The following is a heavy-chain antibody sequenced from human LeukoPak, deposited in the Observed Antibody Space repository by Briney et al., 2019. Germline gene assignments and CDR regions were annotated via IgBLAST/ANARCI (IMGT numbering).Heavy chain of an antibody. CDR3: ARDSTMIREDY. Sequence: GGSLRLSCAASGFTFSDYYMSWIRQAPGKGLEWVSYISSSDSTIYYAGSVKGRFTISRDNAKNSLYLQMNSLRAEDTAVYYCARDSTMIREDYWGQGTLVTVSS. D-gene: IGHD3-22*01. CDR2: ISSSDSTI. J-gene: IGHJ4*02. V-gene: IGHV3-11*04. CDR1: GFTFSDYY.